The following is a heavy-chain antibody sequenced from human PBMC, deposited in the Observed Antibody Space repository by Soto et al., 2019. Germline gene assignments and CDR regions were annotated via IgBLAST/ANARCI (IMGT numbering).Heavy chain of an antibody. D-gene: IGHD1-20*01. Sequence: VGSLRLSCAASGFNVGAFAVNWVRQAPGKGLEWVSGISVSDAFIYYADSVRGRFSISRDASENILYLQMNSLRVDDTALYYCTRETVAGITGLDYWGPGTLVTVSS. CDR3: TRETVAGITGLDY. V-gene: IGHV3-23*01. J-gene: IGHJ4*02. CDR1: GFNVGAFA. CDR2: ISVSDAFI.